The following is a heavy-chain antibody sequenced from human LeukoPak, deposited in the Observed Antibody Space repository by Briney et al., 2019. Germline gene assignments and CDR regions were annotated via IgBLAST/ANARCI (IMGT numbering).Heavy chain of an antibody. CDR2: ITGSGAYT. Sequence: GGSLRLSCTASGFTFNNYAMTWVRQAPGKGLEWVSAITGSGAYTNYADSVKGRFTISRDNSKNTLYLQMNSLRAEDTAVYYCARRAGAYSHPYDYWGQGTLVTVSS. J-gene: IGHJ4*02. CDR3: ARRAGAYSHPYDY. V-gene: IGHV3-23*01. CDR1: GFTFNNYA. D-gene: IGHD4/OR15-4a*01.